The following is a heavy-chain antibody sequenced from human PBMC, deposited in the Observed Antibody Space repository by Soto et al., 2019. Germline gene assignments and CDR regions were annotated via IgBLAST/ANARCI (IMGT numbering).Heavy chain of an antibody. V-gene: IGHV3-30*18. J-gene: IGHJ4*02. CDR3: AKGGRQWLVTSDFNY. CDR2: VSHDGRNT. D-gene: IGHD6-19*01. Sequence: VQLVESGGGVVQPGRSLRLSCAASGFTFSDYAMHWVRQAPGKGLEWVAVVSHDGRNTHYADSVKGRFTIYRDSSKNTVPLEMTSRQAEATAFYYGAKGGRQWLVTSDFNYWGQGALVTVSP. CDR1: GFTFSDYA.